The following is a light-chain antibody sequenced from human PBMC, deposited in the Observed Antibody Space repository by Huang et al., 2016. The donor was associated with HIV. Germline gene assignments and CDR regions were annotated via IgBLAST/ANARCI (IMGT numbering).Light chain of an antibody. CDR2: DAS. V-gene: IGKV1-33*01. CDR3: QQYDYFPYT. J-gene: IGKJ2*01. CDR1: QDISNY. Sequence: DIQMTQSPSSLSASVGDRVTITCQASQDISNYVNWFQQKPGKAPKLLIDDASNLQSGVPSRVSGSGSGTDFSLTISGLQPEDIATYYCQQYDYFPYTFGQGTRLDIK.